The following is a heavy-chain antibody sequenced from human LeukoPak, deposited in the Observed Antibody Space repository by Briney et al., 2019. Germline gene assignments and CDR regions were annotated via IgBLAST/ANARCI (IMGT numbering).Heavy chain of an antibody. J-gene: IGHJ3*02. CDR2: IIPIFGTA. D-gene: IGHD1-14*01. Sequence: ASVKVSCKASGGTCSSYAISWVRQAPGQGLEWMGRIIPIFGTANYAQKFQGRVTITTDESTSTAYMELSSLRSEHTAVYYCARPEPEGVFDIWGQGTMVTISS. CDR3: ARPEPEGVFDI. CDR1: GGTCSSYA. V-gene: IGHV1-69*05.